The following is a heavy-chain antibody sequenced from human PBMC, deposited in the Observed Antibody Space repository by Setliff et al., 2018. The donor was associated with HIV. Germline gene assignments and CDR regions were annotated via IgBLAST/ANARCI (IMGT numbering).Heavy chain of an antibody. J-gene: IGHJ3*02. CDR1: GASIKDYY. CDR2: AHHSGVT. V-gene: IGHV4-59*08. CDR3: ARGDTYYHDRSGYVKSALDAFDI. Sequence: SETLSLTCTVSGASIKDYYWNWIRQPPGKGLEWIGFAHHSGVTSYNPSLHSRVIIAVDTSKNQFSLKLNSVTAADTAVYHCARGDTYYHDRSGYVKSALDAFDIWGRGTMVTVSS. D-gene: IGHD3-22*01.